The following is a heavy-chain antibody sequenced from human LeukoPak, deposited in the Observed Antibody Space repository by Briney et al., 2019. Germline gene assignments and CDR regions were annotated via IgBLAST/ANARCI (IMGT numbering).Heavy chain of an antibody. CDR3: ARYNKSSWYFFDY. CDR1: GGSFSGYY. V-gene: IGHV4-34*01. J-gene: IGHJ4*01. CDR2: INHSGST. D-gene: IGHD6-13*01. Sequence: PSETLSLTCAVYGGSFSGYYWSWIRQPPGKGLEWIGEINHSGSTNYNPSLKSRVTISVDTSKNQFSLKLSSVTAADTAVYYCARYNKSSWYFFDYWGHGTLVTVSS.